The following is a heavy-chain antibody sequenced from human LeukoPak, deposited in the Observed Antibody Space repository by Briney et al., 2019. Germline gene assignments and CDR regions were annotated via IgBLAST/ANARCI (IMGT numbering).Heavy chain of an antibody. CDR3: ATAPHYGKKLQSFDY. CDR1: GYTPTELS. D-gene: IGHD4-17*01. V-gene: IGHV1-24*01. CDR2: FDPEDGET. J-gene: IGHJ4*02. Sequence: GASVKVSCKVSGYTPTELSMHWVRQAPGKGLEWMGGFDPEDGETIYAQKFQGRVTMTEDTSTDTAYMELSSLRSEDTAVYYCATAPHYGKKLQSFDYWGQGTLVTVSS.